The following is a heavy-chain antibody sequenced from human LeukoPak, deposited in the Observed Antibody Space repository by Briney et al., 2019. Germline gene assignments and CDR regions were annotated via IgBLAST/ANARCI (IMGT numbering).Heavy chain of an antibody. CDR3: ARQGYSGHSQGAADY. CDR1: GGTFSSYA. V-gene: IGHV1-69*06. J-gene: IGHJ4*02. D-gene: IGHD4-23*01. CDR2: IIPIFGTA. Sequence: SVKVSCKASGGTFSSYAISWVRQAPGQGLEWMGGIIPIFGTANYAQKFQGRVTITADKSTSTAYMELSSLRSEDTAVYYCARQGYSGHSQGAADYWGQGTLATVSS.